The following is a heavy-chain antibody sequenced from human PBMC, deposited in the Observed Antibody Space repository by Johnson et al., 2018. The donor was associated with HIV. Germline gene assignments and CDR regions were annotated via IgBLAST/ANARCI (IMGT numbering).Heavy chain of an antibody. CDR3: ARVTNDAFDI. V-gene: IGHV3-30*03. Sequence: QVQLVESGGGVVQPGRSLRLSCAASGFTFSSYGMHWVRQAPGKGLEWVAVISYDGGNKYYADSVKGRFTISRDNSKNTLYLQMNSLRVEDTAVYYCARVTNDAFDIWGQGTMVTVSS. CDR2: ISYDGGNK. J-gene: IGHJ3*02. CDR1: GFTFSSYG.